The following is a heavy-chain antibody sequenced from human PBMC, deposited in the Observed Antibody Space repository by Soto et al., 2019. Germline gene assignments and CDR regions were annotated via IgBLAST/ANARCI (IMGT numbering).Heavy chain of an antibody. CDR2: INHSGST. J-gene: IGHJ4*02. CDR3: ARGVEMATITPNFDY. D-gene: IGHD5-12*01. CDR1: GGSFSGYY. V-gene: IGHV4-34*01. Sequence: SETLSLTCAVYGGSFSGYYWSWIRQPPGKGLEWIGEINHSGSTNYNPSLKSRVTISVDTSKNQFSLKLSSVTAADTAVYYCARGVEMATITPNFDYWGQGTLVTVSS.